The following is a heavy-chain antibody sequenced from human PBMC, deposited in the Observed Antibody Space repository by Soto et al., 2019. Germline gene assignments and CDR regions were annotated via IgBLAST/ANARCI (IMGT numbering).Heavy chain of an antibody. CDR2: INNDGTHT. D-gene: IGHD6-25*01. J-gene: IGHJ3*02. V-gene: IGHV3-74*01. CDR3: ARGGASATFDI. Sequence: GESLKISCAASGFTFSQHWMNWVRQAPGKGLVWVSRINNDGTHTIYADSVEGRLTMSRDNAKNTVYLQMNSLRVDDTAVYYCARGGASATFDIWGQGTMVTVSS. CDR1: GFTFSQHW.